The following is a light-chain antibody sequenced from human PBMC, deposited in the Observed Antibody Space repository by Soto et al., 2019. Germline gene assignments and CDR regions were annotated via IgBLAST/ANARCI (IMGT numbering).Light chain of an antibody. Sequence: QPVLTQSSSASASLGSSVKLTCTLSSGHSSYIIAWHQQQPGKAPRYLMKLEGSGSYNKGSGVPDRFSGSSSGADRSLTISHLQFEEEADYYCETWDFNTRVFGGGTKLSVL. CDR2: LEGSGSY. V-gene: IGLV4-60*02. CDR1: SGHSSYI. CDR3: ETWDFNTRV. J-gene: IGLJ3*02.